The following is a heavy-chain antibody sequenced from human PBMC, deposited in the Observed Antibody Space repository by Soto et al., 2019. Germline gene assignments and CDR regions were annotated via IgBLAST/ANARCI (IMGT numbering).Heavy chain of an antibody. CDR3: AGSTARLTGFSMMVSNWFDS. D-gene: IGHD6-6*01. CDR2: SSSSGSTM. CDR1: GFTFSDYE. J-gene: IGHJ5*01. Sequence: GGSLRLSCADSGFTFSDYEMHWVRQAPGKGLEWVAYSSSSGSTMYYADSVKGRFTISRDNTKISLYLQMNSLRAEDTAVYYCAGSTARLTGFSMMVSNWFDSGGQGTLVTVSA. V-gene: IGHV3-48*03.